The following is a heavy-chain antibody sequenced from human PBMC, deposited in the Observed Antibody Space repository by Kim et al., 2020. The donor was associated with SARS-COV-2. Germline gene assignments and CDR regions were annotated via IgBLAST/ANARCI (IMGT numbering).Heavy chain of an antibody. V-gene: IGHV3-23*01. Sequence: GGSLRLSCAASGFTFSSYAMSWVRQAPGKGLEWVSAISGSGGSTYYADSVKGRFTISRDNSKNTLYLQMNSLRAEDTAVYYCAKNSIGGSYPEYFDYWGQGTLVTVSS. D-gene: IGHD1-26*01. CDR2: ISGSGGST. CDR3: AKNSIGGSYPEYFDY. J-gene: IGHJ4*02. CDR1: GFTFSSYA.